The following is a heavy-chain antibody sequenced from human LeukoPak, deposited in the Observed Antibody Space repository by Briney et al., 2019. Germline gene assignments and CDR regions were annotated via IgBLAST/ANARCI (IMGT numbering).Heavy chain of an antibody. CDR2: IIPIFGTA. V-gene: IGHV1-69*13. J-gene: IGHJ6*03. CDR1: GYTFTSYG. Sequence: GASVKVSCKASGYTFTSYGISWVRQAPGQGLEWMGGIIPIFGTANYAQKFQGRVTITADESTSTAYMELSSLRSEDTAVYYCATSVWPPYYYYYYMDVWGKGTTVTVSS. D-gene: IGHD2-8*01. CDR3: ATSVWPPYYYYYYMDV.